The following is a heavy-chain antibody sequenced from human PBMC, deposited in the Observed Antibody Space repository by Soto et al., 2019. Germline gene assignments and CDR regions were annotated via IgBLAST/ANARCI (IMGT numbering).Heavy chain of an antibody. CDR3: ASCAYSNDEPYSFYGMDV. CDR1: GYTFTSYY. D-gene: IGHD1-1*01. Sequence: ASVKVSCKASGYTFTSYYMHWVRQAPGQGLEWMGIINPSGGSTSYAQKFQGRVTMTRDTSTSTVYMELSSLRSEDTAVYYCASCAYSNDEPYSFYGMDVWGQGTTVTVSS. J-gene: IGHJ6*02. CDR2: INPSGGST. V-gene: IGHV1-46*01.